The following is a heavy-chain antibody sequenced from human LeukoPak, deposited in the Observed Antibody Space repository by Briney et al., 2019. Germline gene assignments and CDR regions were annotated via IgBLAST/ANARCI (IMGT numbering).Heavy chain of an antibody. CDR1: GYTFTSYD. V-gene: IGHV1-8*01. J-gene: IGHJ5*02. Sequence: VASVKVSCKASGYTFTSYDINWVRQATGQGLEWMGWMNPNSGNTGYAQKFQGRVTMTRNTSISTAYMELSSLRCEDTAVYYCASSGDYDSSGYYYPNWFDPWGQGTLVTVSS. CDR3: ASSGDYDSSGYYYPNWFDP. CDR2: MNPNSGNT. D-gene: IGHD3-22*01.